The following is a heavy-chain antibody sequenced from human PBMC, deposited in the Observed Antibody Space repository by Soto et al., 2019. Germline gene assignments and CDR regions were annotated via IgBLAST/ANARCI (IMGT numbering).Heavy chain of an antibody. J-gene: IGHJ4*02. Sequence: GASVKVSCKASGYTFTSYFMHWVRQAPGQGLEWMGIINPSGGSTSYAQKFQGRVTMTRDTSTSTVYMELSSLRSEDTAVYYCARQYCSDGSCYTLDYWGQGTLVTVSS. CDR2: INPSGGST. D-gene: IGHD2-15*01. CDR1: GYTFTSYF. V-gene: IGHV1-46*01. CDR3: ARQYCSDGSCYTLDY.